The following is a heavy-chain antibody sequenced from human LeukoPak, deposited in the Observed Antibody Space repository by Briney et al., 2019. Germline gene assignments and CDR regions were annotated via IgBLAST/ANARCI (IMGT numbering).Heavy chain of an antibody. D-gene: IGHD6-6*01. CDR3: ARGSLAAREARGGWFDP. J-gene: IGHJ5*02. V-gene: IGHV1-8*01. Sequence: GASVKVSCKASGYTFTSYDINWVRQATGQGLEWMGWMNPNSGNTGYAQKFQGRVTMTRNTSISTAYMELSGLRSEDTAVYYCARGSLAAREARGGWFDPWGQGTLVTVSS. CDR1: GYTFTSYD. CDR2: MNPNSGNT.